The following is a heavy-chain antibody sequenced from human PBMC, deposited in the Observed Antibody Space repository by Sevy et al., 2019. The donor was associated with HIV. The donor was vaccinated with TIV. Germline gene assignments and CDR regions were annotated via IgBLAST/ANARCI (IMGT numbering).Heavy chain of an antibody. CDR2: IGYDGSNK. V-gene: IGHV3-33*08. J-gene: IGHJ4*02. CDR3: ARDPRMYGDYLLAYFDS. Sequence: LRLSCAASGFTFSTYGMHWVRQAPGKGLEWVAVIGYDGSNKYYADSVKGRFTISRDNSKNTLFLQMDSLRAEDTAVYYCARDPRMYGDYLLAYFDSWGQGTLVTVSS. CDR1: GFTFSTYG. D-gene: IGHD2-8*01.